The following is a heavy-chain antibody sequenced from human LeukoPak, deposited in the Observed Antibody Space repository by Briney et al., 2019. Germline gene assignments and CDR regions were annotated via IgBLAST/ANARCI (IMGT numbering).Heavy chain of an antibody. D-gene: IGHD3-22*01. V-gene: IGHV1-69*04. CDR2: IIPILGIA. CDR3: ARVATGYYDSSGYGTWFDP. CDR1: GGTFSSYA. J-gene: IGHJ5*02. Sequence: SVKVSCKASGGTFSSYAISWVRQAPGQGLEWMGRIIPILGIANYAQKLQGRVTITADKSTSTAYMELSSLRSEDTAVYYCARVATGYYDSSGYGTWFDPWGQGTLVTVSS.